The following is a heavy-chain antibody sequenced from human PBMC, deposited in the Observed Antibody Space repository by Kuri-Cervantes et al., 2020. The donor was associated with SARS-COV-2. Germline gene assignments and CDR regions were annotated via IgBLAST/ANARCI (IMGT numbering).Heavy chain of an antibody. Sequence: SCAVSGGSISSSNWWSWVRQPPGKGLEWIGEIYHSGRTNYNPSLKSRVTISVDKSKNQFSLKLSSVTAADTAVYYCARQMMSSITIFGVVITRNWFDPWGQGTLVTVSS. D-gene: IGHD3-3*01. CDR3: ARQMMSSITIFGVVITRNWFDP. CDR1: GGSISSSNW. J-gene: IGHJ5*02. V-gene: IGHV4-4*02. CDR2: IYHSGRT.